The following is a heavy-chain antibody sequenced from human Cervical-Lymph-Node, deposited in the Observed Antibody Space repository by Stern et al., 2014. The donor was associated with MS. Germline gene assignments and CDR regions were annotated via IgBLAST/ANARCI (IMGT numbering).Heavy chain of an antibody. CDR3: ARWDTVNPTFDS. Sequence: EVQLVESGGGLVQPGGSLRLSCAASGFTFSGHSMHWVRQAPGKGLEWVSGISGSTGTTHYADSVRGRFTISRDNPKNTLYLEMNSLRADDSAMYYCARWDTVNPTFDSWGQGTRVTVSS. CDR2: ISGSTGTT. D-gene: IGHD4-11*01. V-gene: IGHV3-23*04. J-gene: IGHJ4*02. CDR1: GFTFSGHS.